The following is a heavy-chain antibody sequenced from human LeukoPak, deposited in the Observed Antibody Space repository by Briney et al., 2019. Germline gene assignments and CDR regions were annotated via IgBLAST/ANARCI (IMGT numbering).Heavy chain of an antibody. CDR1: GFTFSSYS. CDR2: ISSSSSYI. D-gene: IGHD2-2*02. V-gene: IGHV3-21*01. Sequence: GGSLRLSCAASGFTFSSYSMNWVRQAPGKGLEWVSSISSSSSYIYYADSVKGRFTISRDNAKNSLYLQMNSLRAEDTAVYYCARDLQYCSSTSCYTSDYWGQGTLVTVSS. J-gene: IGHJ4*02. CDR3: ARDLQYCSSTSCYTSDY.